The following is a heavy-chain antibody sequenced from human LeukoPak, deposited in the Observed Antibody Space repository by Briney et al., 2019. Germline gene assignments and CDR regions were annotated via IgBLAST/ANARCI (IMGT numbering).Heavy chain of an antibody. CDR1: GGSFSGYY. CDR2: INHSGST. CDR3: ARVYGSGSYYNDNWFDP. V-gene: IGHV4-34*01. Sequence: SETLSLTCAVYGGSFSGYYWSWIRQPPGKGLEWIGEINHSGSTNYNPSLKSRVTISVDTSKNQFSLKLSSVTAADTAVYYCARVYGSGSYYNDNWFDPWGQGTLVTVSS. D-gene: IGHD3-10*01. J-gene: IGHJ5*02.